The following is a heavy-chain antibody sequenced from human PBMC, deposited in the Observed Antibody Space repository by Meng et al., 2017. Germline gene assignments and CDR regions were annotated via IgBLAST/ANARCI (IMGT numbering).Heavy chain of an antibody. D-gene: IGHD3-9*01. CDR2: IKPDGREK. J-gene: IGHJ4*02. CDR3: ARDNFGAPARYDY. CDR1: GFSVATHW. Sequence: GGSLRLSCSASGFSVATHWMGWVRQAPGKGLEWVAHIKPDGREKNYGDSVKGRFTISRDNGKNSLYLQLDSLRVEDTAVYFCARDNFGAPARYDYWGQGTLVTVSS. V-gene: IGHV3-7*01.